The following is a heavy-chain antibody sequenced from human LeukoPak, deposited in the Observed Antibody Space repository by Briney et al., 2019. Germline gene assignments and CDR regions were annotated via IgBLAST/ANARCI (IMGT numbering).Heavy chain of an antibody. V-gene: IGHV4-38-2*02. D-gene: IGHD4-11*01. CDR1: GYSISSGYY. J-gene: IGHJ6*03. Sequence: SETLSLTCTVSGYSISSGYYWGWIRQPPGKGLEWIGSIYHSGSTYYNPSLKSRVTISVDTSKNQFSLKLSSVTAADTAVYYCARLLIDHSKAHYYYYMDVWGKGTTVTVSS. CDR3: ARLLIDHSKAHYYYYMDV. CDR2: IYHSGST.